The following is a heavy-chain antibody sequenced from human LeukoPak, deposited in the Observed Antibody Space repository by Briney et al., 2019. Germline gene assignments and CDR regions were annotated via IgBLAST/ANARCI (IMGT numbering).Heavy chain of an antibody. Sequence: GASVKVSCKASGYTFTSYAMHWVRQAPGQRLEWMGWINPNSGGTNYAQNFHGRVTMTRDTSISTAYMELSSLTSDDTALYYCAREARYCTSTSCSFDFWSLGTLVTVSS. V-gene: IGHV1-2*02. CDR1: GYTFTSYA. CDR3: AREARYCTSTSCSFDF. J-gene: IGHJ4*02. CDR2: INPNSGGT. D-gene: IGHD2-2*01.